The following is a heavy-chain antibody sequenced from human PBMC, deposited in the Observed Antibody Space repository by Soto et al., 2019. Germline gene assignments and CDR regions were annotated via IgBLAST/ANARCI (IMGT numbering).Heavy chain of an antibody. Sequence: QVQLVQSGAEVMEPGASVKVSCKASGYTFSSYDITWVRQAPGQGLEWMGWISTYTGNTNYAQKLQGRVTMTTDTSTNTSSMDMRSLRSDDTAVYYCARGGGSGPFGMDVWGQGTTVTVSS. V-gene: IGHV1-18*01. CDR1: GYTFSSYD. CDR3: ARGGGSGPFGMDV. J-gene: IGHJ6*02. CDR2: ISTYTGNT. D-gene: IGHD3-10*01.